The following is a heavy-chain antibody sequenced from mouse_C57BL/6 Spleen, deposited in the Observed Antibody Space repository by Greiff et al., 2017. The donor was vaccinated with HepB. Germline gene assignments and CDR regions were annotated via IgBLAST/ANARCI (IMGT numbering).Heavy chain of an antibody. V-gene: IGHV3-6*01. Sequence: EVKLMESGPGLVKPSKSLSLTCSVTGYSITSGYYWNWIRQFPGNKLEWMGYISYDGSNNYNPSLKNRTSITRDTSKNQFFLKLNSVTTEDTATYYCARGGGYYYAMDYWGQGTSVTVSS. J-gene: IGHJ4*01. D-gene: IGHD2-2*01. CDR1: GYSITSGYY. CDR2: ISYDGSN. CDR3: ARGGGYYYAMDY.